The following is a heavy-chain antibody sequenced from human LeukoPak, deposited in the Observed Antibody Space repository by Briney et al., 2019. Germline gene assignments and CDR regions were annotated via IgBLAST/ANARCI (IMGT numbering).Heavy chain of an antibody. CDR3: ARVSIAARPDDLWYYYYYMDV. Sequence: ASVKVSCKASGYTFTSYAMNWVRQAPGQGLEWMGWINTNTGNPTYAQGFTGRFVFSLDTSVSTAYLQISSLKAEDTAVYYCARVSIAARPDDLWYYYYYMDVWGKGTTVTVSS. D-gene: IGHD6-6*01. J-gene: IGHJ6*03. V-gene: IGHV7-4-1*02. CDR2: INTNTGNP. CDR1: GYTFTSYA.